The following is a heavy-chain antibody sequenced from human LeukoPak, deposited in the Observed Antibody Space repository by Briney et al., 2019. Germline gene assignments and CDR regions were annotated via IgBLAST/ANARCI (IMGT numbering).Heavy chain of an antibody. Sequence: ASVKVSCKASGGTFSSYAISWVRQAPGQGLEWMGGIIPIFGTANYAQKFQGRVTITSDESTSTAYMELSSLRSEDTAVNYCARVERVLRFLEWLQNDTWGQGTMVTVSS. CDR3: ARVERVLRFLEWLQNDT. J-gene: IGHJ3*02. CDR1: GGTFSSYA. D-gene: IGHD3-3*01. CDR2: IIPIFGTA. V-gene: IGHV1-69*13.